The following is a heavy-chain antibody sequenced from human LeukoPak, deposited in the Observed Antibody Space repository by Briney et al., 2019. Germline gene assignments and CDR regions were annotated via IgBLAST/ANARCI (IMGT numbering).Heavy chain of an antibody. CDR1: GFTFSSYN. D-gene: IGHD3-10*01. V-gene: IGHV3-21*01. J-gene: IGHJ3*02. Sequence: GGSLRLSCAASGFTFSSYNMNWVRQAPGKGPEWVSSISSSSSYIYYADSVKGRFTISRDNAKNSLYLQMNSLRAEDTAVYYCARDRRRHMVRGVIIIGFDAFDIWGQGTMVTVSS. CDR2: ISSSSSYI. CDR3: ARDRRRHMVRGVIIIGFDAFDI.